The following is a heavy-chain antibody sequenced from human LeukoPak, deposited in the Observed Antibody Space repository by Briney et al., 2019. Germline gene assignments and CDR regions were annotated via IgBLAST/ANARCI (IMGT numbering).Heavy chain of an antibody. CDR1: GGSISSSSYY. Sequence: SETLSLTCTISGGSISSSSYYWGWIRQPPGKGLEWIGSIYYSGSTYYNPSLKSRVTISVDTSKNQFSLKLSSVTAADTAVYYCAGQGVLWDYWGQGTLVTVSS. V-gene: IGHV4-39*01. CDR2: IYYSGST. J-gene: IGHJ4*02. D-gene: IGHD2-2*01. CDR3: AGQGVLWDY.